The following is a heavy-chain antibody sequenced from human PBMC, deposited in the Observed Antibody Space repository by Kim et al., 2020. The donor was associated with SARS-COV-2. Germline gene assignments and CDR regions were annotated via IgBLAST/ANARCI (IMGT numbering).Heavy chain of an antibody. CDR3: AREEEETRVATGGLGV. CDR2: IKPSSGAT. V-gene: IGHV1-2*02. Sequence: ASVKVSCKASGITSTAQYIHWLRQAPGQRPEWMGWIKPSSGATNYAQKFQGRVTMTRDTSITTLYMELSSLKSDDTAVYYCAREEEETRVATGGLGVWGQGTTVIVSS. CDR1: GITSTAQY. J-gene: IGHJ6*02. D-gene: IGHD5-12*01.